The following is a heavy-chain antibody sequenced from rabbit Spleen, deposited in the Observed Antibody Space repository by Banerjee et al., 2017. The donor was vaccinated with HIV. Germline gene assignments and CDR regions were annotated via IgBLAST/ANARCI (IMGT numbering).Heavy chain of an antibody. CDR2: IGSGATGNT. J-gene: IGHJ4*01. CDR3: VRDGAGGSYFAL. CDR1: GFSFSSRYY. D-gene: IGHD8-1*01. Sequence: QSLEESGGDLVKPGASLTLTCTASGFSFSSRYYMCWVRQAPGKGLEWIGCIGSGATGNTYYASWAKGRITISKTSSTTLTLQMTSLTAADTATYFCVRDGAGGSYFALWGPGTLVTVS. V-gene: IGHV1S40*01.